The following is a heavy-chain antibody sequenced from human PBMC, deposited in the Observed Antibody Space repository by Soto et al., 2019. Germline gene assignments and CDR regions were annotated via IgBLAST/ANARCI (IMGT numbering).Heavy chain of an antibody. CDR3: ARDLATANYYFALDV. J-gene: IGHJ6*02. CDR1: GFTFNSYW. V-gene: IGHV3-74*01. Sequence: GGSLRLSCAAFGFTFNSYWMHWVRQAPGKGLVWVSRISSDGSSTDYADSVKGRFTVSRDNAKNTLYLQMNSLRAEDTAVYYCARDLATANYYFALDVWGRGTTVTVSS. D-gene: IGHD5-18*01. CDR2: ISSDGSST.